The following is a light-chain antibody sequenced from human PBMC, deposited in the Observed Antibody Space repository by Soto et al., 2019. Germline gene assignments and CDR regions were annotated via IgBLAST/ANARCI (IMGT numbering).Light chain of an antibody. CDR2: DVS. Sequence: QSALTQPASVSGSPGQSITISCTRTSSDVGGYNSVSWYQQHPGKVPKLMIYDVSNRPSGVSDRFSGSKSGNTAALTISGLQAEDEADYYCSSYTSSSLLVFGGGTKLTVL. V-gene: IGLV2-14*01. J-gene: IGLJ2*01. CDR1: SSDVGGYNS. CDR3: SSYTSSSLLV.